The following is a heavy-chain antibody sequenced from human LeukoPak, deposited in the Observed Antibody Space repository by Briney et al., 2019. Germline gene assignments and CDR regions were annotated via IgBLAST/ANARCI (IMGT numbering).Heavy chain of an antibody. V-gene: IGHV4-38-2*01. CDR2: VYHSGST. J-gene: IGHJ5*02. Sequence: SETLSLTCAVSGYSITGGYYWGWIRQPPGKGPEYIGFVYHSGSTYYNPSLRRRVTMSVDTSKNQFSLNLTSVTAADTAVYFCARVVGSSSSKNWFDPWGQGTLVTVSS. CDR1: GYSITGGYY. D-gene: IGHD2-2*01. CDR3: ARVVGSSSSKNWFDP.